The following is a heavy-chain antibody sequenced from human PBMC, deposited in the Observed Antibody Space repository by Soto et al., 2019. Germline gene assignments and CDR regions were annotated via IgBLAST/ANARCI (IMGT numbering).Heavy chain of an antibody. CDR2: IIPIFGTA. V-gene: IGHV1-69*13. CDR3: ARDRGAYYYDSSGPRPENWFDP. Sequence: SVKVSCKASGGTFSSYAISWVRQAPGQGLEWMGGIIPIFGTANYAQKFQGRVAITADESTSTAYMELSSLRSEDTAVYYCARDRGAYYYDSSGPRPENWFDPWGQGTLVTVSS. CDR1: GGTFSSYA. J-gene: IGHJ5*02. D-gene: IGHD3-22*01.